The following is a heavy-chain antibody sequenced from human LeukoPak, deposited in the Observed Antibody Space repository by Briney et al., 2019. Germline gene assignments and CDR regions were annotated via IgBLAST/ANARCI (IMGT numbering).Heavy chain of an antibody. J-gene: IGHJ4*02. Sequence: GSLRLSCAASGFTFTAYTINWVRQAPGKGLEWVSYISGSTTDIYYADSVKGRFTISRDNAKNSLYLQMNSLRAEDTAVYYCARDGGPEYSSSWYLYWGQGTLVTVSS. CDR3: ARDGGPEYSSSWYLY. V-gene: IGHV3-21*01. CDR2: ISGSTTDI. CDR1: GFTFTAYT. D-gene: IGHD6-13*01.